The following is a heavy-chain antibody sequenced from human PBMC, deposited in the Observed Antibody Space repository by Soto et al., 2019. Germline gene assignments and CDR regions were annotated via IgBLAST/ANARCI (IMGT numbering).Heavy chain of an antibody. CDR2: ISYDGGNA. CDR3: ARDLTVFGVLNGDSPMDV. J-gene: IGHJ6*02. CDR1: GFSFSNHV. Sequence: QVQLVESGGGVVQPGGSLRLSCAGSGFSFSNHVMHWVRQAPGKGLEWVAVISYDGGNAYYAESVKGRFTVSRDNSKNTMYIEMSSVRGDDTAVHYCARDLTVFGVLNGDSPMDVWGQGTTVTVSS. D-gene: IGHD3-3*01. V-gene: IGHV3-30*03.